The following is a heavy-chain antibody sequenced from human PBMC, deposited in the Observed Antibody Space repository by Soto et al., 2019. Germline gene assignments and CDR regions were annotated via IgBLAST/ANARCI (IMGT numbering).Heavy chain of an antibody. CDR2: INGDGSEK. CDR1: GFTFSNYW. J-gene: IGHJ5*02. CDR3: ARTNWYYDL. D-gene: IGHD7-27*01. V-gene: IGHV3-7*03. Sequence: EAQLVESGGGLVQPGGSLRLACAASGFTFSNYWMSWVRQAPGKGLEWVANINGDGSEKYYVDSAKGRLTISRDNTKNSLYLQMDSLRAEDTAVYYCARTNWYYDLWGQGTLVTVSS.